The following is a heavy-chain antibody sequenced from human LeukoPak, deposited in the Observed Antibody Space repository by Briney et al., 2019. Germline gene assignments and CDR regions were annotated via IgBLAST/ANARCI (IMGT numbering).Heavy chain of an antibody. V-gene: IGHV3-7*05. CDR1: GFTFSSYW. Sequence: PGGSLRLSCAASGFTFSSYWMSWVRQAPGKGLEWVANIKQDGREKYYVDSVKGRFTISRDNAKNSLYLQMNSLRAEDTAVYYCATCFFVSGSYYMEYWGQGTLVTVSS. CDR3: ATCFFVSGSYYMEY. CDR2: IKQDGREK. J-gene: IGHJ4*02. D-gene: IGHD1-26*01.